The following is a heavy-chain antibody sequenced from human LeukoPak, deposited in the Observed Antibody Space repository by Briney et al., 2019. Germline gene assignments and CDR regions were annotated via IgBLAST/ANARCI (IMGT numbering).Heavy chain of an antibody. CDR3: ARLRRLSSMATLHDAFDI. CDR1: GYSFTSYW. CDR2: IYPGDSDT. Sequence: PGESLKISCKGSGYSFTSYWIGWVRQMPGKGLEWMGIIYPGDSDTRYSSSFQGQVTISADKSISTAYLQWSSLKASDTAMYYCARLRRLSSMATLHDAFDIWGQGTMVTVSS. V-gene: IGHV5-51*01. J-gene: IGHJ3*02. D-gene: IGHD5-24*01.